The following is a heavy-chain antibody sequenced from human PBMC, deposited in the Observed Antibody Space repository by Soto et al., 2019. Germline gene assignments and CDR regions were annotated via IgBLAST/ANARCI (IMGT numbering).Heavy chain of an antibody. V-gene: IGHV5-10-1*01. CDR2: IDPIDSYT. CDR1: GYSFTSYW. Sequence: GESLKISCKGSGYSFTSYWISWVRQMPGKGLEWMGRIDPIDSYTNYSPSFQGHVTISADKSISTAYLQWSSLKASDTAMYYCARHPRTYGDSNYYYYYGMDVWGQGTTVTVSS. CDR3: ARHPRTYGDSNYYYYYGMDV. D-gene: IGHD4-17*01. J-gene: IGHJ6*02.